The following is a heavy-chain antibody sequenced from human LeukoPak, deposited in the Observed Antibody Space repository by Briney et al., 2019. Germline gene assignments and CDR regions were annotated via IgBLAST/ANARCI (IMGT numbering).Heavy chain of an antibody. Sequence: SETLSLTCSVSGGSIRNYYWTWIRQPPGKGLEWIGHVSNSGSTKYNPSLKSRVTISIDTSKKHFSLTLSSVSAADTAVYYCASRAFYDSSGLDFWGQGILVTVSS. CDR1: GGSIRNYY. CDR3: ASRAFYDSSGLDF. CDR2: VSNSGST. J-gene: IGHJ4*02. D-gene: IGHD3-22*01. V-gene: IGHV4-59*08.